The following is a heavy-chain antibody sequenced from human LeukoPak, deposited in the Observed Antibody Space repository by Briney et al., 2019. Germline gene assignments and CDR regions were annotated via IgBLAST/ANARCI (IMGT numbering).Heavy chain of an antibody. CDR2: ISSSGDDI. CDR1: GFTVSSNY. D-gene: IGHD4-17*01. V-gene: IGHV3-21*05. J-gene: IGHJ4*02. Sequence: PGGSLRLSCAASGFTVSSNYMTWVRQAPGKGLEWVSLISSSGDDIFYADFVKGRFTISRDNAKNSLYLQMNSLRTEDTGMYYCARERPLVGALDSWGQGTLVTVPS. CDR3: ARERPLVGALDS.